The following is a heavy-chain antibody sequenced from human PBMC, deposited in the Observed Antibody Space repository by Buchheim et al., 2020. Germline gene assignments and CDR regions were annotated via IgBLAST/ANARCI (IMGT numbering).Heavy chain of an antibody. CDR3: AKDTSYCGGDCYATYFDY. V-gene: IGHV3-23*01. Sequence: EVQLLESGGGLVQLGGSLRLSCAASGFTFSSYAMSWVRQAPGKGLEWVSAISGSGGSTYYADSVKGRFTISRDNSKNTLYLQMNSLRAEDTAVYYCAKDTSYCGGDCYATYFDYWGQGTL. D-gene: IGHD2-21*02. J-gene: IGHJ4*02. CDR1: GFTFSSYA. CDR2: ISGSGGST.